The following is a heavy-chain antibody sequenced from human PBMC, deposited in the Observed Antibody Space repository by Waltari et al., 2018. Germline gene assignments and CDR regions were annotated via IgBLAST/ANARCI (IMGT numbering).Heavy chain of an antibody. CDR3: ARVAVPYCGVDCYYTY. CDR1: GFAFRGYG. Sequence: QVQLVESGGGVVQPGRSLRLSCAAAGFAFRGYGMVWVRQAPGKGLEWVAVIAYDGNYKYYADSVKGRFTVSRDNSKNTLYLQINSLMPEDTAIYYCARVAVPYCGVDCYYTYWGQGTLVTVSS. V-gene: IGHV3-30*03. D-gene: IGHD2-21*01. CDR2: IAYDGNYK. J-gene: IGHJ4*02.